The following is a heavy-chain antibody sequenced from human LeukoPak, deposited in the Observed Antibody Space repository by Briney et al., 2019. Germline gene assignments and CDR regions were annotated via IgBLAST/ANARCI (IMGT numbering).Heavy chain of an antibody. CDR2: IVVGSGNT. J-gene: IGHJ4*02. CDR1: GFTFTSSA. CDR3: ARAHHYYYDSSGYYY. D-gene: IGHD3-22*01. Sequence: VASVKVSCKASGFTFTSSAVQWVRQARGQRLEWIGWIVVGSGNTNYAQKFQERVTITRDMSTSTAYMELSSLRSEDTAVYYCARAHHYYYDSSGYYYWGQGTLVTVSS. V-gene: IGHV1-58*01.